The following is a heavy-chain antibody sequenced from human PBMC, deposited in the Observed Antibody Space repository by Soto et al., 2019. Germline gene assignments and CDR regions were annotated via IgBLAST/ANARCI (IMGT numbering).Heavy chain of an antibody. V-gene: IGHV3-23*01. CDR2: IGGGAGST. CDR3: AKSGWYESVYRGFFDY. Sequence: PGGSLRLSCAASGFTFSSNAMSWVRQVPGKGLEWVSAIGGGAGSTYYADSVKGRFTISRDNSKNTLYLQMNSVRAEDTAVYFCAKSGWYESVYRGFFDYWGQGTLVTVSS. D-gene: IGHD6-19*01. CDR1: GFTFSSNA. J-gene: IGHJ4*02.